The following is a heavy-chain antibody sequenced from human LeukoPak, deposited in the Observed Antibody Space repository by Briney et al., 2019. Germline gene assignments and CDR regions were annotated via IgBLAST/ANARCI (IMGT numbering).Heavy chain of an antibody. D-gene: IGHD1/OR15-1a*01. V-gene: IGHV1-69*13. CDR3: ARSPGVVDRTLNWFDP. J-gene: IGHJ5*02. CDR1: GGTFSSYA. CDR2: IIPIFGTA. Sequence: SVKVSCTASGGTFSSYAISWVRQAPGQGLEWMGGIIPIFGTANYAQKFQGRVTITADESTSTAYMELSSLRSEDTAVYYCARSPGVVDRTLNWFDPWGQGTLVTVSS.